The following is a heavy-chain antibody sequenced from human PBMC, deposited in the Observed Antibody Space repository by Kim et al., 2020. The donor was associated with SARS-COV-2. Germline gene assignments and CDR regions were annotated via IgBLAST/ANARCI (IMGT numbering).Heavy chain of an antibody. V-gene: IGHV4-39*01. J-gene: IGHJ6*02. CDR2: IYYSGST. Sequence: SETLSLTCTVSGGSISSSSYYWGWIRQPPGKGLEWIGSIYYSGSTYYNPSLKSRVTISVDTSKNQFSLKLSSVTAADTAVYYCARWRGGAVAGSYYGMDVWGQGTTVTVSS. CDR3: ARWRGGAVAGSYYGMDV. D-gene: IGHD6-19*01. CDR1: GGSISSSSYY.